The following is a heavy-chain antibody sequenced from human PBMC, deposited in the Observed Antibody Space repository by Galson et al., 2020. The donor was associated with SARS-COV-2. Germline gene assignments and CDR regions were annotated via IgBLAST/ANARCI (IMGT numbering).Heavy chain of an antibody. CDR3: ARDSGTTTGTTLIDY. CDR2: ISGDNGDT. D-gene: IGHD1-1*01. V-gene: IGHV1-18*04. Sequence: ASVKVSCKASGYTFTKYGMSWVRQAPGQGLEWMGWISGDNGDTNYAQKFQGRVTMTTDTSTSTGSMELRRLRSDDTAVYYCARDSGTTTGTTLIDYWGQGTLVTSPQ. J-gene: IGHJ4*02. CDR1: GYTFTKYG.